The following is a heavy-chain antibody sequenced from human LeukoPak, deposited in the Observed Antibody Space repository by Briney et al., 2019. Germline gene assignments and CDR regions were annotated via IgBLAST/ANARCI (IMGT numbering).Heavy chain of an antibody. D-gene: IGHD2-15*01. CDR1: GSTFSSYS. J-gene: IGHJ4*02. CDR3: AREGYCSGGSCPYYFDY. Sequence: PGGSLRLSCAASGSTFSSYSMNWVRQAPGKGLEWVSSISSSSSYIYYADSVKGRFTISRDNAKNSLYLQMNSLRAEDTAVYYCAREGYCSGGSCPYYFDYWGQGTLVTVSS. V-gene: IGHV3-21*01. CDR2: ISSSSSYI.